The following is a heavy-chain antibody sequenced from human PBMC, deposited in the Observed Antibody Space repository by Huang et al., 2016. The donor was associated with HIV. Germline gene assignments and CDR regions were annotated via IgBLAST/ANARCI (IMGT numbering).Heavy chain of an antibody. J-gene: IGHJ6*03. D-gene: IGHD5-12*01. CDR2: ISYDGSNK. Sequence: AASRFTFSNYAMHWVRQAPGKGLEWVAVISYDGSNKYYAGSVKGRFTIARDNSKNTLYLQMNSLRAEDTAVYYCARDLWLRDLYYYYYMDVWGKGTTVTVSS. CDR1: RFTFSNYA. V-gene: IGHV3-30-3*01. CDR3: ARDLWLRDLYYYYYMDV.